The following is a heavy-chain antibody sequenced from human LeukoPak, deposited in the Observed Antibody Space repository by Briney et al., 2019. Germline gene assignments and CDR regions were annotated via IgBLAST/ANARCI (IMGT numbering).Heavy chain of an antibody. CDR1: GFTFSDYA. CDR2: SSWNSGTI. V-gene: IGHV3-9*01. J-gene: IGHJ3*01. Sequence: PGRSLRLSCAASGFTFSDYAMHWVRQVPGKGLEWVGGSSWNSGTIAYGESVKGRSTISRDNAMNSLYLEVNSLRVEDTALYYCAKDLAVGTSPRVYAFNVWGQGSLVTVSS. CDR3: AKDLAVGTSPRVYAFNV. D-gene: IGHD1/OR15-1a*01.